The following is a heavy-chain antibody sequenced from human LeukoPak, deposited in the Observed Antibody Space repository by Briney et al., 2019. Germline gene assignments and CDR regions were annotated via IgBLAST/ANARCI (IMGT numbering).Heavy chain of an antibody. J-gene: IGHJ4*02. CDR3: ARYALAVAGTPADY. D-gene: IGHD6-19*01. CDR2: ISYDGSNK. Sequence: PGRSLRLSCAASGFTFSSYGMHWVRQAPGKGLEWVAVISYDGSNKYYADSVKGRFTISRDNAKNSLYLQMNSLRAEDTAVYYCARYALAVAGTPADYWGQGTLVTVSS. V-gene: IGHV3-30*03. CDR1: GFTFSSYG.